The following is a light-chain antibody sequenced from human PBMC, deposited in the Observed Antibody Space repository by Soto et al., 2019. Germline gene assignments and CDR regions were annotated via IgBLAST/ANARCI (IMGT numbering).Light chain of an antibody. Sequence: IQVKQSPSSLSASVGDRVTITCRASQSISNFLNWYQQKPGKAPKLLIYAASSFQSGVPSRFSGSGSGTDFTLTISSLQPEDFATYYCQQSYSTPRPFGQGTKADI. V-gene: IGKV1-39*01. CDR3: QQSYSTPRP. CDR2: AAS. J-gene: IGKJ1*01. CDR1: QSISNF.